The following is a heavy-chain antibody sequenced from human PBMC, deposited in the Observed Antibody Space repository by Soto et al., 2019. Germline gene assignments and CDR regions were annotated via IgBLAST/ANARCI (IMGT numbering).Heavy chain of an antibody. CDR3: ARGDYYYYYGMDV. J-gene: IGHJ6*02. Sequence: SETLALTGTVSVGSISSYYVSWSLQPPGKGLEWIGDIDYSGGTNYNPSLKSRVTISVDTSKKQSSLKLSYVTASDPAVYYCARGDYYYYYGMDVWGQGTTVTVSS. V-gene: IGHV4-59*01. D-gene: IGHD2-21*02. CDR2: IDYSGGT. CDR1: VGSISSYY.